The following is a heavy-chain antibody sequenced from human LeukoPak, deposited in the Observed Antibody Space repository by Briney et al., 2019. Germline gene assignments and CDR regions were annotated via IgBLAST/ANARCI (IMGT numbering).Heavy chain of an antibody. Sequence: GSLRPSSAASGFTLSSFEMNWVRQPHGGGLGWVSSISNCSSYIYYADSGKGRFTISRDNAKNSLYLQMNSLRAEDTAVYYCATNSRFMITFGGVPYYMDVWGKGTTVTVSS. V-gene: IGHV3-21*01. D-gene: IGHD3-16*01. J-gene: IGHJ6*03. CDR1: GFTLSSFE. CDR2: ISNCSSYI. CDR3: ATNSRFMITFGGVPYYMDV.